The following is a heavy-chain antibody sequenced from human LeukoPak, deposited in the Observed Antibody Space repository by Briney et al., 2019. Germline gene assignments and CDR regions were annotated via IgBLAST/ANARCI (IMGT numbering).Heavy chain of an antibody. Sequence: GGSLRLSCAASGFTVSSNYMSWVRQAPGKGLEWVSVIYSGGSTYYADSVKGRFTISRDNSKNTLYLQMNSLRAEDTAVYYCAKEPPLLPYCSGGSCYSGYWGQGTLVTVSS. CDR3: AKEPPLLPYCSGGSCYSGY. J-gene: IGHJ4*02. V-gene: IGHV3-53*01. D-gene: IGHD2-15*01. CDR2: IYSGGST. CDR1: GFTVSSNY.